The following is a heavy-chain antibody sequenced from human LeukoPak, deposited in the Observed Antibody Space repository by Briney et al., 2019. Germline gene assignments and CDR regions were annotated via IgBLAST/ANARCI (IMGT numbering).Heavy chain of an antibody. V-gene: IGHV4-4*07. CDR3: ARGSFDSSGYYVFDY. D-gene: IGHD3-22*01. J-gene: IGHJ4*02. Sequence: PSETLSLTCSVSGGSISTNYWSWIRQPAGKGLQGIGRIYNTGNTNYSPSLESRVTMSADTSKNQFSLKLSSVTAADTAVYYCARGSFDSSGYYVFDYWGQGSLVTVSS. CDR2: IYNTGNT. CDR1: GGSISTNY.